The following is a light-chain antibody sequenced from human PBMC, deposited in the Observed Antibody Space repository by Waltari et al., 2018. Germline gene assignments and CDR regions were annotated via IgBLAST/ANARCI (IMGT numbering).Light chain of an antibody. V-gene: IGKV1-39*01. CDR2: AAS. Sequence: DIQMTQSPSSLSASVGDRVTITCRASQSITGHLNWYQQKPGKAPKLLIFAASTLQIGVPSRFSGSGSGTDFTLTISSLQPEDFSTYYCQQSYSTPRTFGQGTKLDIK. CDR1: QSITGH. CDR3: QQSYSTPRT. J-gene: IGKJ2*01.